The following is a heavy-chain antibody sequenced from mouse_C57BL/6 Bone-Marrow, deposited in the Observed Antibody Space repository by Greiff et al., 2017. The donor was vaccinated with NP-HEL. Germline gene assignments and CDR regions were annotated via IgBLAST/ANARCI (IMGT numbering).Heavy chain of an antibody. Sequence: VQLQQSGAELVRPGTSVKLSCKASGYTFTSYWMHWVKQRPGQGLEWIGVIDPSDSYTNYNQKFKGKATLTVDTSSSTAYMQLSSLTSEDSAVYYCARNWDGFDYWGQGTTLTVSS. J-gene: IGHJ2*01. CDR3: ARNWDGFDY. CDR2: IDPSDSYT. V-gene: IGHV1-59*01. CDR1: GYTFTSYW. D-gene: IGHD4-1*01.